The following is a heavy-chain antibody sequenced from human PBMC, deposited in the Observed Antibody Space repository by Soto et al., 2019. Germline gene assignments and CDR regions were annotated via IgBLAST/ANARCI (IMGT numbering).Heavy chain of an antibody. D-gene: IGHD5-18*01. CDR2: IIPILGTA. V-gene: IGHV1-69*13. J-gene: IGHJ6*02. CDR3: ARDGRDVDTAMVKGYYYGMDV. CDR1: GGTFSSFA. Sequence: ASVKVSCKASGGTFSSFAISWVRQAPGQGLEWMGGIIPILGTANYAQKFQGRVTITADESTSTAYMELSSLRSEDTAVYYCARDGRDVDTAMVKGYYYGMDVWGQGTTVTVSS.